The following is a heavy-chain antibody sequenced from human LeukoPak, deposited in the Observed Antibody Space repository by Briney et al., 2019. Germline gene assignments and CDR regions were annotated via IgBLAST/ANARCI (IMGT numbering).Heavy chain of an antibody. D-gene: IGHD3-22*01. Sequence: PSGTLSLTCAVSGGSISSSNWWSWVRQPPGKGLEWIGEIYHSGSTNYNPSLKSRVTISVDTSKNQFSLKLSSVTAADTAVYYCASFQYYYDSSGYPHYWGQGTLVTVSS. CDR3: ASFQYYYDSSGYPHY. V-gene: IGHV4-4*02. CDR2: IYHSGST. J-gene: IGHJ4*02. CDR1: GGSISSSNW.